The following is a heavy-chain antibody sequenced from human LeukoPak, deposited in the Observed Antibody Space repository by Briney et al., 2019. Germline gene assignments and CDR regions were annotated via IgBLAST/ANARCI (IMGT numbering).Heavy chain of an antibody. V-gene: IGHV1-18*01. CDR2: ISAYNGNT. CDR3: ARGGIAARQRPYYYYGMDV. J-gene: IGHJ6*02. Sequence: GASVKVSCKASGYTFTSSGISWVRQAPGQGLEWMGWISAYNGNTNYAQKLQGRVTMTTDTSTSTAYMELRSLRSDDTAVYYCARGGIAARQRPYYYYGMDVWGQGTTVTVSS. D-gene: IGHD6-6*01. CDR1: GYTFTSSG.